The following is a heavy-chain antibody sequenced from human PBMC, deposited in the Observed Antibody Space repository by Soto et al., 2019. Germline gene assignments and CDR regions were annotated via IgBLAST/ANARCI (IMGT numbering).Heavy chain of an antibody. CDR3: ARDRRDSSGLPFDY. CDR2: IIPIFGTA. V-gene: IGHV1-69*01. J-gene: IGHJ4*02. D-gene: IGHD3-22*01. Sequence: QVQLVQSGAEVKKPGSSVKGSCKASGGTFSSYAISWVRQAPGQGLAWMGGIIPIFGTANYAQKFQGRVTITADDSTSTAYMERSSLRSEDTAVYYCARDRRDSSGLPFDYWGQGTLVTVSS. CDR1: GGTFSSYA.